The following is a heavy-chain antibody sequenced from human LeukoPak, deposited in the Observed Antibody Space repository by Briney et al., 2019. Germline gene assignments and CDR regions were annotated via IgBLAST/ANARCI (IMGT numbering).Heavy chain of an antibody. V-gene: IGHV1-46*01. J-gene: IGHJ6*02. CDR2: INLSGGST. CDR1: GYTFTSYY. Sequence: ASVKVSCKASGYTFTSYYMHWVRQAPGQGLEWMGIINLSGGSTSYAQKFRGRVTMTRDTSTSTVYMELSSLRSEDTAVYYCATQGIAAAGYYYYYGMDVWGQGTTVTVSS. D-gene: IGHD6-13*01. CDR3: ATQGIAAAGYYYYYGMDV.